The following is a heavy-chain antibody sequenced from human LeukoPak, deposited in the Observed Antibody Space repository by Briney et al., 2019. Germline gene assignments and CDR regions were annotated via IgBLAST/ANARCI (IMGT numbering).Heavy chain of an antibody. Sequence: SVKVSCKASGYTFTSYGINWVRQAPGQGLEWMGRIIPILGIANYAQKFQGRVTITADKSTSTAYMELSSLRSEDTAVYYCARRIAAAGTGFDYWGQGTLVTVSS. CDR3: ARRIAAAGTGFDY. D-gene: IGHD6-13*01. CDR2: IIPILGIA. CDR1: GYTFTSYG. J-gene: IGHJ4*02. V-gene: IGHV1-69*04.